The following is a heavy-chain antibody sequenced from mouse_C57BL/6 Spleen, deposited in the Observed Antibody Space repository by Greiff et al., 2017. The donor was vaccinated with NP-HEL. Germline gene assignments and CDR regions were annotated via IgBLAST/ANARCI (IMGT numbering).Heavy chain of an antibody. D-gene: IGHD2-4*01. V-gene: IGHV1-64*01. CDR2: IHPNSGST. CDR1: GYTFTSYW. Sequence: QVQLQQSGAELVKPGASVKLSCKASGYTFTSYWMHWVKQRPGQGLEWIGMIHPNSGSTNYNEKFKSKATLTVDKSSSTAYMQLSSLTSEDSAVYYCAPYDYYYAMDYWGQGTSVTVSS. J-gene: IGHJ4*01. CDR3: APYDYYYAMDY.